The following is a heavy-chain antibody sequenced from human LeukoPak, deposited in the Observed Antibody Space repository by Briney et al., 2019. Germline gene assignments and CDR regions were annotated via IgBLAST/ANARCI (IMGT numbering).Heavy chain of an antibody. CDR3: ARDSPTYYYDSSGYRHFDY. J-gene: IGHJ4*02. CDR1: GFTFSIYS. V-gene: IGHV3-21*01. Sequence: GGSLRLSCAASGFTFSIYSMNWVRQAPGKGLEWVSSISNSSSYIYYADSVKGRFTISRDNAKHSLYLQMNSLSAEDTAVYYCARDSPTYYYDSSGYRHFDYWGQGTLVSVSS. CDR2: ISNSSSYI. D-gene: IGHD3-22*01.